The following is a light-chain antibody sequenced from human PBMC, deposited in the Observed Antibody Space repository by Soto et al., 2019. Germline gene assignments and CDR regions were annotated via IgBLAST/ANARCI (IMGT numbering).Light chain of an antibody. V-gene: IGKV4-1*01. CDR1: QSVLYSSNNKNY. CDR2: WAS. Sequence: DIVMTQSPDSLTVSLGETATINCKSSQSVLYSSNNKNYLAWYQQKPGQPPKLLIYWASTRESGVPDRFSGSGSGTDFTLTISSLQAEDVAVYYCQQYYGTPFTFGPGTKVDIK. J-gene: IGKJ3*01. CDR3: QQYYGTPFT.